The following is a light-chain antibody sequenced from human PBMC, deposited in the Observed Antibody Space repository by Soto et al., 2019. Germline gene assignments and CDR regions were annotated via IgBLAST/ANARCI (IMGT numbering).Light chain of an antibody. J-gene: IGLJ2*01. Sequence: QSALTQPRSVSESPGQSVTISCTGTSSDVGGYNYVSWYQQYPGKAPEVVIYDVYKRPSGVPDRFSGSKSGNTASLTISGLQAEDEADYYCCSYAGDYTLVFGGGTKRTV. CDR3: CSYAGDYTLV. CDR2: DVY. CDR1: SSDVGGYNY. V-gene: IGLV2-11*01.